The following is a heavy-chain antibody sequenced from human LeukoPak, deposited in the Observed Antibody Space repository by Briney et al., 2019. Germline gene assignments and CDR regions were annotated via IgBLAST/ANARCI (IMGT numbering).Heavy chain of an antibody. Sequence: KISCQASGYRFTRDWIGWVRQAPGQGLEWMGRIIPIFGTANYAQKFQGRVTITADKSTSTAYMELSSLRSEDTAVYYCARDHNWNDAGYWGQGTLVTVSS. CDR1: GYRFTRDW. CDR3: ARDHNWNDAGY. J-gene: IGHJ4*02. D-gene: IGHD1-20*01. V-gene: IGHV1-69*06. CDR2: IIPIFGTA.